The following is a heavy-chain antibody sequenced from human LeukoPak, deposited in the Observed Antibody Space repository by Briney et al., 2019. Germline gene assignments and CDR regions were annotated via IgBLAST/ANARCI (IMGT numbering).Heavy chain of an antibody. D-gene: IGHD1-1*01. CDR2: IRSKAYGEQA. CDR1: GFTFGAFG. V-gene: IGHV3-49*03. J-gene: IGHJ4*02. CDR3: TRDRGAYNVYDY. Sequence: GGTLRLSCTGSGFTFGAFGMSWIGQAPGKGLEWGGFIRSKAYGEQADYAASVKGTFTISRDDPKAIAYLQTNSLKTEETAVYHCTRDRGAYNVYDYWGQGTLVTVSS.